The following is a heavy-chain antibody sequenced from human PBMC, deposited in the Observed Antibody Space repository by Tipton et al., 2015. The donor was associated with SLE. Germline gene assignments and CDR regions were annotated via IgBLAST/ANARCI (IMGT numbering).Heavy chain of an antibody. V-gene: IGHV3-23*01. J-gene: IGHJ4*02. CDR3: ARGSSWFEGGFDY. CDR1: GFTFSSYA. D-gene: IGHD6-13*01. CDR2: ISGSGGST. Sequence: SLRLSCAASGFTFSSYAMSWVRQAPGKGLEWVSTISGSGGSTYYADSVKGRFTISRDNSKNTLYLQMNSLRAEDTAIYYCARGSSWFEGGFDYWGQGTLVTVSS.